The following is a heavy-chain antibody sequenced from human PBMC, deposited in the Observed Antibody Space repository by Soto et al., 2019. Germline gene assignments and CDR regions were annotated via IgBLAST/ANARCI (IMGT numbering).Heavy chain of an antibody. V-gene: IGHV3-23*01. CDR1: GFTFNSYA. CDR2: ISGRGGDT. CDR3: AKHDFWSLDKTGFDS. D-gene: IGHD3-3*01. J-gene: IGHJ4*02. Sequence: SLRLACSASGFTFNSYALSWVRQAPGKGVEWATGISGRGGDTKSADSVKGRFTMASDNLKNMLYLKMNSLRDEDTAGYYCAKHDFWSLDKTGFDSWGQGTLVTVSS.